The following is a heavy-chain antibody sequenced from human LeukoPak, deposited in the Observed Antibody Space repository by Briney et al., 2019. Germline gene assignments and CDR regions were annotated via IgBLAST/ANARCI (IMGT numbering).Heavy chain of an antibody. D-gene: IGHD1-26*01. CDR1: GFTVSSNY. CDR3: AKGPLGATTGY. Sequence: GGSLRLSCAASGFTVSSNYMSWVRQAPGKGLEWVSVIYSGGSTYYADSVKGRFTISRDNSKNTLYLQMNSLRAEDTAVYYCAKGPLGATTGYWGQGTPVTVSS. CDR2: IYSGGST. J-gene: IGHJ4*02. V-gene: IGHV3-53*01.